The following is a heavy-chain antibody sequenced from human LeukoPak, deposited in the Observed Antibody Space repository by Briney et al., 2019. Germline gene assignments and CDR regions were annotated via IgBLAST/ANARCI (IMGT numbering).Heavy chain of an antibody. CDR3: AADPNFWSGYYEETQFDP. Sequence: GASVKVSCKASGFTFTSSAMQWVRQARGQRLKWIGWIVVGSGNTNYAQKFQERVTITRDMSTSTAYMELSSLRSEDTAVYYCAADPNFWSGYYEETQFDPWGQGTLVTVSS. V-gene: IGHV1-58*02. J-gene: IGHJ5*02. CDR2: IVVGSGNT. D-gene: IGHD3-3*01. CDR1: GFTFTSSA.